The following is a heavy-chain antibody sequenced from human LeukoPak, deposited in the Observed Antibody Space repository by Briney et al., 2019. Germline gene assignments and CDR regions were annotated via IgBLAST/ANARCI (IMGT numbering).Heavy chain of an antibody. Sequence: ASVKVSCKASGYTFSRHALNWVRQAPGQGLEWLGWTNTDTAKPTYAQGFTGRFVFSLDTSVTTANLQISSLKTEDTAVYYCARARTMDPDYSSAVDYWGQGTQVTVSA. J-gene: IGHJ4*02. CDR2: TNTDTAKP. CDR3: ARARTMDPDYSSAVDY. V-gene: IGHV7-4-1*02. D-gene: IGHD6-19*01. CDR1: GYTFSRHA.